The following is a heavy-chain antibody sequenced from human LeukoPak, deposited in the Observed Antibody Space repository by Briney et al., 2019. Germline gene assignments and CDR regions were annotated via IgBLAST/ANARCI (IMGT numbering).Heavy chain of an antibody. Sequence: GGSLRLSCAASGFTFSSYGMHWVRQAPGKGLEWVAFIRYDGSNKYYADSVKGRFTISRDNSKNTLYLQMNSLRAEDTAVYYCARQYYYGSGSHKEENWFDPWGQGTLVTVSS. CDR2: IRYDGSNK. CDR1: GFTFSSYG. D-gene: IGHD3-10*01. V-gene: IGHV3-30*02. CDR3: ARQYYYGSGSHKEENWFDP. J-gene: IGHJ5*02.